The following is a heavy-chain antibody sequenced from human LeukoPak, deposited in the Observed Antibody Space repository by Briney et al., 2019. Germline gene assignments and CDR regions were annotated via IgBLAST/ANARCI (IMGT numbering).Heavy chain of an antibody. V-gene: IGHV4-39*01. D-gene: IGHD3-16*01. CDR1: GGSISSSSYY. CDR3: ARRAWGYPGAGVFYFDY. CDR2: IYYSGST. Sequence: SETLSLTCTVSGGSISSSSYYWGWIRRSPGKGLEWIGSIYYSGSTYNNPSLRSRITISVDTSKNQFSLKLSSVTAADTAVYYCARRAWGYPGAGVFYFDYWGQGTLVTVSS. J-gene: IGHJ4*02.